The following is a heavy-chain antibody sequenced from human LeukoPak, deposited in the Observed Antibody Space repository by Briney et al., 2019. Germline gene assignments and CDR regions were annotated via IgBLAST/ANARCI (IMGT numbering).Heavy chain of an antibody. CDR3: ARDSSGWPLFDY. D-gene: IGHD6-19*01. J-gene: IGHJ4*02. CDR1: GDSISSGSYY. Sequence: PSQTLSLTCTVSGDSISSGSYYWSWIRQPAGEGLEWIGRIYTSGSTNYNPSLKSRVTMSVDTSKNQFSLKLSSVTAADTAVYYCARDSSGWPLFDYWGQGTLVTVSS. CDR2: IYTSGST. V-gene: IGHV4-61*02.